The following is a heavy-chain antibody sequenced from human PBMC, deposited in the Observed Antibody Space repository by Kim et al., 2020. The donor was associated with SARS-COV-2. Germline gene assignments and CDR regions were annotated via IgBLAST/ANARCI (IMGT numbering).Heavy chain of an antibody. V-gene: IGHV3-9*01. D-gene: IGHD6-13*01. J-gene: IGHJ4*02. CDR3: AKDEAAAGLFYFDY. Sequence: ANFVQGRVTISRDNAKDTLYMQMNSLRAEDTALYYCAKDEAAAGLFYFDYWGQGTLVTVSS.